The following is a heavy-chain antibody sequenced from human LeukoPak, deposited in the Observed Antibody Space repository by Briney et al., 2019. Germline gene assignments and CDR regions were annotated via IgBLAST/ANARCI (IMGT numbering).Heavy chain of an antibody. CDR3: ARNDSSGYFDY. Sequence: SETLSLTCAVSGYYISSGYYWGWIRQPPGKGLEWIGSIYYSGSTHYNPSLKSRVTISVDTSKNQFSLQLNSVTAADTAVYYCARNDSSGYFDYWGQGTLVTVSS. CDR2: IYYSGST. V-gene: IGHV4-38-2*01. CDR1: GYYISSGYY. D-gene: IGHD3-22*01. J-gene: IGHJ4*02.